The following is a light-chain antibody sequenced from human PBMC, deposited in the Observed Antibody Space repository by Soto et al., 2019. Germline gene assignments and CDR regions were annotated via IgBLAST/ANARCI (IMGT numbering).Light chain of an antibody. CDR2: GAS. Sequence: EIVLTQSPGTLSLSPGERATLSCRASERVSSSYLAWYQQKPGQAPRLLIYGASSRATGIPDRFSGSGSGTDFTLTINRLEPEDFAVYYCRPYTNSPTFGGGTKVDIK. V-gene: IGKV3-20*01. CDR1: ERVSSSY. J-gene: IGKJ4*01. CDR3: RPYTNSPT.